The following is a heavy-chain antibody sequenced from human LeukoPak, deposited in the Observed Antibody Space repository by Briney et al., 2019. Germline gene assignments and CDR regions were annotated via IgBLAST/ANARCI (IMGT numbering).Heavy chain of an antibody. D-gene: IGHD2-15*01. CDR2: IYYSGNT. V-gene: IGHV4-31*03. CDR3: ARRLPSIAALDY. Sequence: SQTLSLTCTVSGGSISSGGYYCSWIRQHPGKGLEWIGYIYYSGNTYYTPSLKSRVTMSVDTSKNQFSLNLSSVTAADTAVYFCARRLPSIAALDYWGQGILVTVSS. J-gene: IGHJ4*02. CDR1: GGSISSGGYY.